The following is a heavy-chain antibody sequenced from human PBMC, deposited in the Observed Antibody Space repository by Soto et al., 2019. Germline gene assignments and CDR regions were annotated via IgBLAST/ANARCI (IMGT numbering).Heavy chain of an antibody. J-gene: IGHJ4*02. Sequence: GGSLRLSCAASGFTFSSYSMNWVRQAPGKGLEWVSSISSSSSYIYYADSVKGRFAISRDNAQNSLYLQMNSLRDEDTAVYYCGRDEGDTAMGPTDYWGQGTLVTVSS. CDR2: ISSSSSYI. CDR1: GFTFSSYS. D-gene: IGHD5-18*01. V-gene: IGHV3-21*01. CDR3: GRDEGDTAMGPTDY.